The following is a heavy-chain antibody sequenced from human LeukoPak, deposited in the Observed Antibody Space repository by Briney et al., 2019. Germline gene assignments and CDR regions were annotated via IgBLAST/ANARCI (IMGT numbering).Heavy chain of an antibody. V-gene: IGHV3-15*01. CDR1: GFTFCNAW. Sequence: PGGSLRLPXAASGFTFCNAWMSWVRQPPGKGLEWLGRIKSKTDGGTTDYAAPVKGRFTISRDDSKNTLYLQMNSLKTEDTAVYYCTTVFSGGISDYWGQGTLVTVSS. J-gene: IGHJ4*02. CDR2: IKSKTDGGTT. D-gene: IGHD1-14*01. CDR3: TTVFSGGISDY.